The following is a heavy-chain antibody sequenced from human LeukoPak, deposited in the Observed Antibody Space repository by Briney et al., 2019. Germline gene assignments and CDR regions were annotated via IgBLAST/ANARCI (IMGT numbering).Heavy chain of an antibody. CDR1: GFTFSSYD. CDR2: IGTAGDT. CDR3: ARSVAAAGSPGAFDI. V-gene: IGHV3-13*01. D-gene: IGHD6-13*01. Sequence: GGSLRLSCAASGFTFSSYDMHWVRQATGKGLEWVSAIGTAGDTYYPGSVKGRFTISRENAKNSLYLQMNSLRAGDTAVYYCARSVAAAGSPGAFDIWGQGTMVTVSS. J-gene: IGHJ3*02.